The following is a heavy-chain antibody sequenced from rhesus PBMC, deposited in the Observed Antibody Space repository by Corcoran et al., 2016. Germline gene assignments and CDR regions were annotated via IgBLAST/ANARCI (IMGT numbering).Heavy chain of an antibody. D-gene: IGHD6-25*01. Sequence: QVQLQESGPGLVKPSETLSLTCAVSGGSFSSYWWSWIRQPPGKGLEWIGEFNGNSGSTNYNPSLKSRVTMSKDASKNQFSLKLSSVTAADTAVYYCARYGIAAAPDDAFDFWGQGLRVTVSS. CDR1: GGSFSSYW. CDR3: ARYGIAAAPDDAFDF. J-gene: IGHJ3*01. V-gene: IGHV4-80*01. CDR2: FNGNSGST.